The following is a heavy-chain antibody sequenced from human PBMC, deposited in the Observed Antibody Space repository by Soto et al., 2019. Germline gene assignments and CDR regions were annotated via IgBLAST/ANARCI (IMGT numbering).Heavy chain of an antibody. D-gene: IGHD3-9*01. V-gene: IGHV4-39*01. CDR2: IYYSGRT. CDR3: ARHGNDILTGYYVNYYYGMDV. Sequence: SETLSLTCTVSGGSISSSSYYWGWIRQPPGKGLEWIGSIYYSGRTYYNPSLKSRVTISVDTSKNQFSLKLSSVTAADTAVYYCARHGNDILTGYYVNYYYGMDVWGQGTTVTVSS. CDR1: GGSISSSSYY. J-gene: IGHJ6*02.